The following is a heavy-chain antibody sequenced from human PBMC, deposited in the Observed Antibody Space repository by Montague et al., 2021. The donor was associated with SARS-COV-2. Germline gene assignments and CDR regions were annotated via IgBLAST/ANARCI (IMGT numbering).Heavy chain of an antibody. V-gene: IGHV3-33*01. J-gene: IGHJ6*02. Sequence: SRRLSCSASGFSFSSYGLNWVRQAPGKGLEWVAVIWYGGSNKQYADSVKGRFTISRDNSKNTLYLQMNSLRAEDTALYYCARDSFSSCTSSSCYMGGMDVWGQGTMVTVSS. CDR3: ARDSFSSCTSSSCYMGGMDV. D-gene: IGHD2-2*02. CDR2: IWYGGSNK. CDR1: GFSFSSYG.